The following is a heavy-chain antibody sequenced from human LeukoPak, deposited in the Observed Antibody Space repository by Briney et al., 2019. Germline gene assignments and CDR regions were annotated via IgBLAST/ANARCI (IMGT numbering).Heavy chain of an antibody. Sequence: GGSLRLSCAASGFTFDDYGMSWVRQAPGKGLEWVSGINWNGGSTGYADSVKGRFTISRDNAKNSLYLQMNSLRAEDTALYYCARGGRYNILTGYSFDYWGQGTLVTVSS. CDR2: INWNGGST. V-gene: IGHV3-20*04. J-gene: IGHJ4*02. CDR3: ARGGRYNILTGYSFDY. CDR1: GFTFDDYG. D-gene: IGHD3-9*01.